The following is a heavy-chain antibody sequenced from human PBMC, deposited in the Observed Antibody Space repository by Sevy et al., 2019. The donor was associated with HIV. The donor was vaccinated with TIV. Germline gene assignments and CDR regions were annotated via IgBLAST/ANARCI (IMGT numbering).Heavy chain of an antibody. J-gene: IGHJ4*02. Sequence: GGFLRLSCAASGFSFSRNYMNWVRRAPGKGLEWFSVLYPDGRTDYADSVKGRFTISRDNSKNTLYLQMNSLRAEDTAASYCAKRYCSGGSCYPDYWGQGTLVTVSS. D-gene: IGHD2-15*01. CDR2: LYPDGRT. CDR1: GFSFSRNY. V-gene: IGHV3-53*01. CDR3: AKRYCSGGSCYPDY.